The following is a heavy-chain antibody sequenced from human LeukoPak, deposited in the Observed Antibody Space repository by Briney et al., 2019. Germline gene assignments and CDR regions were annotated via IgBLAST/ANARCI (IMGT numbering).Heavy chain of an antibody. D-gene: IGHD6-19*01. CDR3: AGGSGWVTDS. J-gene: IGHJ4*02. CDR1: GFSSSDYW. CDR2: IKQDGSEK. V-gene: IGHV3-7*01. Sequence: PGGSLRLSRAASGFSSSDYWMNWVRQAPGKGLEWVANIKQDGSEKYYEDSVKGRFTISRDNAKNSLYLQMNSLRAEDTAVYFCAGGSGWVTDSWGQGTLVTVSA.